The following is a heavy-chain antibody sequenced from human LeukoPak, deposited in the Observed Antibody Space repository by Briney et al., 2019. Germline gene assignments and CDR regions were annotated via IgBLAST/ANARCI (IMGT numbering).Heavy chain of an antibody. Sequence: GGSLRLSCAASGFTFSTYSMNWVRQAAGKGLEWVSYIRSSSSTIYYADSVKGRFTISRDNAKNSLYLQMNSLRAEDTAVYYCARGSTYYDSSGQVPFDYWGQGTLVTVSS. J-gene: IGHJ4*02. D-gene: IGHD3-22*01. CDR2: IRSSSSTI. CDR1: GFTFSTYS. V-gene: IGHV3-48*01. CDR3: ARGSTYYDSSGQVPFDY.